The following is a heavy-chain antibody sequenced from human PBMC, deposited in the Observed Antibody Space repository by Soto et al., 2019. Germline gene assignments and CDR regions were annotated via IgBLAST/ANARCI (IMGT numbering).Heavy chain of an antibody. CDR1: GGSISSSSYY. V-gene: IGHV4-39*01. CDR2: IYYSGST. J-gene: IGHJ4*02. CDR3: AKAGDPGNMITFGGVEVPNIDH. D-gene: IGHD3-16*01. Sequence: PSETLSLTCTVSGGSISSSSYYWGWIRQPPGKGLEWIGSIYYSGSTYYNPSLKSRVTISVDTSKNQFSLRAEDTAVYYCAKAGDPGNMITFGGVEVPNIDHWGQGTLVTVSS.